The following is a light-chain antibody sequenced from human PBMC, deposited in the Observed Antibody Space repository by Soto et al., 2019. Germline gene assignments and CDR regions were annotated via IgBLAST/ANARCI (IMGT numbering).Light chain of an antibody. CDR3: QQYENYWT. J-gene: IGKJ1*01. V-gene: IGKV1-5*01. CDR1: QSISSW. Sequence: TQLTQSPSTLSATAGDRVTITCRASQSISSWLAWYQHKPGKAPKLLIYDASNLDSGVPSRFSGSGSGTEFSLTISNLQPDDCATYYCQQYENYWTFGQGTKVDIK. CDR2: DAS.